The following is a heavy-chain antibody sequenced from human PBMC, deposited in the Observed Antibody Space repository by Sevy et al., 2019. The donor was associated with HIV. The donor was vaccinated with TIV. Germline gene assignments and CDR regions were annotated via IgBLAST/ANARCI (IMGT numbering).Heavy chain of an antibody. D-gene: IGHD3-22*01. J-gene: IGHJ3*02. Sequence: GGSLRLSCAASGFTVSSNYMSWVRQAPGKGLEWVSVIYSGGSTNYADSVKGRFTIYRDNSKNTLYLQMNSLRAEDTAVYYCARGYYYGSSGPPAAAFDIWGQGTMVTVSS. CDR3: ARGYYYGSSGPPAAAFDI. CDR2: IYSGGST. V-gene: IGHV3-53*01. CDR1: GFTVSSNY.